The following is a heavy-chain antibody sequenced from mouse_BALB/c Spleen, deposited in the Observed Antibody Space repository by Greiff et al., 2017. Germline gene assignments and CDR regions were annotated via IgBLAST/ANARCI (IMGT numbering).Heavy chain of an antibody. V-gene: IGHV5-6*01. J-gene: IGHJ2*01. CDR1: GFTFSSYG. CDR2: ISSGGSYT. Sequence: EVQVVESGGDLVKPGGSLKLSCAASGFTFSSYGMSWVRQTPDKRLEWVATISSGGSYTYYPDSVKGRFTISRDNAKNTLYLQMSSLKSEDTAMYYCARHPIYDGYYVWGQGTTLTVSS. D-gene: IGHD2-3*01. CDR3: ARHPIYDGYYV.